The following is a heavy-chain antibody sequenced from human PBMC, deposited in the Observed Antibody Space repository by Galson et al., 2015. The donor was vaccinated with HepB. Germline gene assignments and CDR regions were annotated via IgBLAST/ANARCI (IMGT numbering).Heavy chain of an antibody. CDR1: GDSISSRNW. CDR2: IYNSGTT. CDR3: AREGSAHADAFDI. V-gene: IGHV4-4*02. D-gene: IGHD2-15*01. Sequence: LSLTCAVSGDSISSRNWWSWVRQPPGKGLEWIGEIYNSGTTNYNPSLESRVTISIDKSKNDFSLKLNSVTAADTAVYYCAREGSAHADAFDIWGQGTMVIVSS. J-gene: IGHJ3*02.